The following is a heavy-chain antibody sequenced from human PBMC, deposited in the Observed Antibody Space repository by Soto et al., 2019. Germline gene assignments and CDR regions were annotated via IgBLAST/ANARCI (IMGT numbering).Heavy chain of an antibody. J-gene: IGHJ5*02. CDR1: GFSLSTSGVG. CDR3: AHNPVPGNWFDP. V-gene: IGHV2-5*02. D-gene: IGHD3-10*01. CDR2: IYWDDDK. Sequence: SGPTLVNPTQTLTLTCTFSGFSLSTSGVGVVWIRQPPGKALEWLALIYWDDDKRYSPSLKSRLTITMDTSKNQVVLTMTNMDPVYTASFFFAHNPVPGNWFDPWGQGTLVT.